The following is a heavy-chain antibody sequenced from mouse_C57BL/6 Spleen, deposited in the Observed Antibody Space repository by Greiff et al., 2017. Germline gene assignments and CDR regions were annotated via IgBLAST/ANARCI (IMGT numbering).Heavy chain of an antibody. D-gene: IGHD2-3*01. V-gene: IGHV1-81*01. CDR1: GYTFTSYG. CDR2: IYPRSGNT. J-gene: IGHJ2*01. CDR3: AREEGGYYAYFDY. Sequence: VQLQESGAELARPGASVKLSCKASGYTFTSYGISWVKQRTGQGLEWIGEIYPRSGNTYYNEKFKGKATLTADKSSSTAYMELRSLTSEDSAVYFCAREEGGYYAYFDYWGQGTTLTVSS.